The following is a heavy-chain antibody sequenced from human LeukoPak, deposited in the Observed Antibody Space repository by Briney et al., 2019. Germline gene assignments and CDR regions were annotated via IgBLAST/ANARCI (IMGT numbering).Heavy chain of an antibody. J-gene: IGHJ4*02. V-gene: IGHV1-18*01. CDR3: ARGGQWLVRFDY. CDR1: GYTFTSYG. D-gene: IGHD6-19*01. Sequence: ASVKVSCKASGYTFTSYGIIWVRQAPGQGLEGMGWITTYNDYTKYAQKFQERVTMTTDTSTSTVYMESRSLRSDATALYYCARGGQWLVRFDYWGQGTLVTVSS. CDR2: ITTYNDYT.